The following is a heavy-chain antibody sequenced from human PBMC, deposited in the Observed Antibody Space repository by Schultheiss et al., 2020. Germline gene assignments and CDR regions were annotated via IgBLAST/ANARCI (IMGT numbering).Heavy chain of an antibody. CDR3: AKDIIGSSSGIGY. D-gene: IGHD6-13*01. Sequence: GGSLRLSCAASGFTFDDYAMHWVRQAPGKGLEWVSGISWNSGSIGYADSVKGRFTISRDNAKNSLYLQMNSLRAEDTALYYCAKDIIGSSSGIGYWGQGTMVTVSS. V-gene: IGHV3-9*01. J-gene: IGHJ4*02. CDR1: GFTFDDYA. CDR2: ISWNSGSI.